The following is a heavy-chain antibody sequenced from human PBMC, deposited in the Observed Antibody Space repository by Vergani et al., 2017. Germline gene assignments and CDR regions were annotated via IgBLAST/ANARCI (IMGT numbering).Heavy chain of an antibody. D-gene: IGHD3-3*01. CDR2: INPNSGGT. CDR1: GYTFTGYY. Sequence: VQLVESGAEVKKPGASVKVSCKASGYTFTGYYMHWVRQAPGQGLEWMGWINPNSGGTNYAQKFQGWVTMTRDTSISTAYMELSRLRSDDTAVYYCARGAVTIFGIYYYYYMDVWGKGTTVTVSS. V-gene: IGHV1-2*04. CDR3: ARGAVTIFGIYYYYYMDV. J-gene: IGHJ6*03.